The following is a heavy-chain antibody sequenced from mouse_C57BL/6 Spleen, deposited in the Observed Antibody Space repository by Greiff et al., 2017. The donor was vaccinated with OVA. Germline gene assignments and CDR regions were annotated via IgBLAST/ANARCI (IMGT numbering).Heavy chain of an antibody. V-gene: IGHV1-80*01. CDR1: GYAFSSYW. CDR2: IYPGDGDT. Sequence: QVQLQQSGAELVKPGASVKISCKASGYAFSSYWMNWVKQRPGKGLEWIGQIYPGDGDTNYNGKFKGKATLTADKSSSTAYMQLSSLTSEDSAVYFCGAAGSYRYFDYWGQGTTLTVSS. D-gene: IGHD1-1*02. CDR3: GAAGSYRYFDY. J-gene: IGHJ2*01.